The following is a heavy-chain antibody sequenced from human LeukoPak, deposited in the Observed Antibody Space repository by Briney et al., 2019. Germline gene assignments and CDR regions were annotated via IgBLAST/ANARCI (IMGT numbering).Heavy chain of an antibody. CDR3: ARVGYSGSYYGDYYYYMDV. V-gene: IGHV3-48*04. CDR1: GFTFSSYA. Sequence: GGSLRLSCAASGFTFSSYAMNWVRQAPGKGLEWVSYISSSGSTIYYADSVKGRFTISRDNAKNSLYLQMNSLRAEDTAVYYCARVGYSGSYYGDYYYYMDVWGKGTTVTVSS. CDR2: ISSSGSTI. J-gene: IGHJ6*03. D-gene: IGHD1-26*01.